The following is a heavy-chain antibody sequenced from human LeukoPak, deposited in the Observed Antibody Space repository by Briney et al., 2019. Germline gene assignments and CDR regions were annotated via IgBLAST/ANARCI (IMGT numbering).Heavy chain of an antibody. V-gene: IGHV4-4*07. Sequence: SETLSLTCTVSGDSITNYYWSWIRQPAGKGLEWIGRVSSSGSTDYNPSLKSRVTMSVDTSRNQFSLELRSVTAADTAVYYCAACTWNYMYYFSSWGQGTLVTVSS. CDR3: AACTWNYMYYFSS. CDR1: GDSITNYY. J-gene: IGHJ4*02. D-gene: IGHD1-7*01. CDR2: VSSSGST.